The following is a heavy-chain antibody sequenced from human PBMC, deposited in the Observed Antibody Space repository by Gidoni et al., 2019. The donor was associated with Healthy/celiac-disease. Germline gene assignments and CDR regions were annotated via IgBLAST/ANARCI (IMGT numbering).Heavy chain of an antibody. CDR3: ARQRYYDSSGYYGQYYFDY. Sequence: EVQLVQSGAEVKTPGESLKISCKGSGYSFTSYWTGWVRQMPGKGPEWMGIIYPADSDTRYSPSVQGQGTISADKSIITAYLQWSSLKASDTAMYYCARQRYYDSSGYYGQYYFDYWGQGTLVTVSS. V-gene: IGHV5-51*01. D-gene: IGHD3-22*01. J-gene: IGHJ4*02. CDR1: GYSFTSYW. CDR2: IYPADSDT.